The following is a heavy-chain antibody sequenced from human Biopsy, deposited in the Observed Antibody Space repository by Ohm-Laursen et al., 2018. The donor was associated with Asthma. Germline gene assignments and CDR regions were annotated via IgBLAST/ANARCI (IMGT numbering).Heavy chain of an antibody. D-gene: IGHD7-27*01. V-gene: IGHV1-2*06. CDR3: ARGQKSPGDRWFDP. CDR1: GYSFELNG. Sequence: ASVKVSCKASGYSFELNGMSWVRQRPGQGLEWMGRINPNSGGTNYAQKFQGRVTMTSDTSISTAYMELSRLRSDDTALYYCARGQKSPGDRWFDPWGQGTLVTVSS. J-gene: IGHJ5*02. CDR2: INPNSGGT.